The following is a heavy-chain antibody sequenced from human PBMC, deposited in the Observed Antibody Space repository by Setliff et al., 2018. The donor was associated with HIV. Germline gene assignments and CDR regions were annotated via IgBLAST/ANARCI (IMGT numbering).Heavy chain of an antibody. J-gene: IGHJ5*02. Sequence: PPGKGLEWIGTIYYSGNTYYNPSLKSRVTISADTSKNEFFLKLTSVTAADTAVYYCARQPGYSSGWYFTASGFDPWGQGTLVTVSS. CDR2: IYYSGNT. D-gene: IGHD6-19*01. V-gene: IGHV4-39*01. CDR3: ARQPGYSSGWYFTASGFDP.